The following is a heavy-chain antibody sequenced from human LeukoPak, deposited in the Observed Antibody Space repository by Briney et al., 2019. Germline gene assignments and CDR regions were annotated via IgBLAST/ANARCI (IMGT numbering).Heavy chain of an antibody. J-gene: IGHJ3*02. CDR3: ARDLSQIAAAGIWAFDI. V-gene: IGHV1-46*01. D-gene: IGHD6-13*01. Sequence: ASVKVSCKASGYTFTSYYMHWVRQAPGQGLEWMGIINPSGGSTSYAQKFQGRVTMTRDTSTSTAYMELSSLRSEDTAVYYCARDLSQIAAAGIWAFDIWGQGTMVTVSS. CDR2: INPSGGST. CDR1: GYTFTSYY.